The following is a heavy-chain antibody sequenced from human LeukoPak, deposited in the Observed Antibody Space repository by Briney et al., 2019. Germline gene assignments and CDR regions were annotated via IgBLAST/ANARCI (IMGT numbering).Heavy chain of an antibody. V-gene: IGHV3-30-3*01. Sequence: GGSLRLSGVVSGFTFSRNAMPWVRQAPGKGLEWVAVISYDGNNQYYVESVKGRFTVSRDNSKNTLDLQMNSLRVEDTAVYYCARSARGVVPSLDFWGQGTMVTVSS. CDR3: ARSARGVVPSLDF. CDR2: ISYDGNNQ. J-gene: IGHJ3*01. CDR1: GFTFSRNA. D-gene: IGHD3-3*01.